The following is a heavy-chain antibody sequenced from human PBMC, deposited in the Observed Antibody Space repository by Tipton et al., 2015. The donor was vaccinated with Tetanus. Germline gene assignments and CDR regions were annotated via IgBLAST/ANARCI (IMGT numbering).Heavy chain of an antibody. CDR1: GGSLSSGSYY. Sequence: TLSLTCTVSGGSLSSGSYYWSWIRQPPGKGLEWIGYFFYSGSTNYNPSLKSRVSMAVGTSKNQFSLQLRSVTAADTAVYYCARGDGYHYYYHMDVWGRGTTVTVSS. CDR2: FFYSGST. J-gene: IGHJ6*04. V-gene: IGHV4-61*01. CDR3: ARGDGYHYYYHMDV. D-gene: IGHD1-26*01.